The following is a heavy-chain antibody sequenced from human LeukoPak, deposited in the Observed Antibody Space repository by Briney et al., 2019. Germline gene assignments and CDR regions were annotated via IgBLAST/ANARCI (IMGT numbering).Heavy chain of an antibody. CDR1: GYTFTSYY. V-gene: IGHV1-46*01. Sequence: GASVKVSCKASGYTFTSYYMHWVRQAPGQGLEWMGIINPSGGSTSYAQKFQGRVTMTRDMSTSTVYMELRSLRSDDTAVYYCARYTSGRLNPGFYHYYMDVWGKGTTVTVSS. D-gene: IGHD6-19*01. CDR3: ARYTSGRLNPGFYHYYMDV. CDR2: INPSGGST. J-gene: IGHJ6*03.